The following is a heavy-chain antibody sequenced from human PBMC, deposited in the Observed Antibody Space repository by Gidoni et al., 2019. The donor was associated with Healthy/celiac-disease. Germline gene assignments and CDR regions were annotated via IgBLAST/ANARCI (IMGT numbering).Heavy chain of an antibody. CDR3: ARAPGVGYCSGGNCVLRFYYFDY. V-gene: IGHV4-59*01. CDR1: GGSISSYY. D-gene: IGHD2-15*01. Sequence: QVQLQESGPGLVKPSETLSLTCTVPGGSISSYYWSWIRQPPGKGLEWIGYIYSSGSTNYNPSLKSRVTISVDTSKNQFSLKLSSVTAADTAVYYCARAPGVGYCSGGNCVLRFYYFDYWGQGTLVTVSS. J-gene: IGHJ4*02. CDR2: IYSSGST.